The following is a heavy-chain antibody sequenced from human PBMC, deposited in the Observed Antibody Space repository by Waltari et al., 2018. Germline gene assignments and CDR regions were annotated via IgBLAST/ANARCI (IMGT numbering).Heavy chain of an antibody. V-gene: IGHV1-3*01. D-gene: IGHD2-2*01. Sequence: QVQLVQSGAEGKKPAASVKVACNASGTTLTSYAMHWGRQDPGQGSEWMGWINAVNGNTTNSTKSQGRVTITRDTSASTAYMELRSLRSEDTAVYFCARYALLRGGMDVWGQGTTVTVSS. J-gene: IGHJ6*02. CDR1: GTTLTSYA. CDR2: INAVNGNT. CDR3: ARYALLRGGMDV.